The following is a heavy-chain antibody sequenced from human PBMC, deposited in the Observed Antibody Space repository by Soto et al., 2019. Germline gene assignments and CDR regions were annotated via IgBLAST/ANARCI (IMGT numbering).Heavy chain of an antibody. J-gene: IGHJ6*02. CDR2: ISFDGSNT. Sequence: GSLRLSCAASGFTFSSYAMHWVRQAPGKGLEWVAVISFDGSNTYYADSVKGRFTISRDNSKNTLYLQMNSLRPEDTAVYYCARDRQQLVEYYYFYGMDVWGPGTTVTVSS. D-gene: IGHD6-13*01. CDR3: ARDRQQLVEYYYFYGMDV. CDR1: GFTFSSYA. V-gene: IGHV3-30-3*01.